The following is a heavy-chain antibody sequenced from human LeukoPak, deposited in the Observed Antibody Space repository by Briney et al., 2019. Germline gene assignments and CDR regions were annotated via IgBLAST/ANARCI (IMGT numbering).Heavy chain of an antibody. V-gene: IGHV4-59*08. CDR2: IYHGGTT. CDR1: TGSISTYY. CDR3: ASHGGSLDYFDS. D-gene: IGHD2-15*01. J-gene: IGHJ4*02. Sequence: SETLSLTCSVSTGSISTYYWSWIRQSPGKGLEWIGYIYHGGTTSYNPSLKRRVTISVDSPKNQFFLRLTSLTAADTALYYCASHGGSLDYFDSWGPGSLVIVSS.